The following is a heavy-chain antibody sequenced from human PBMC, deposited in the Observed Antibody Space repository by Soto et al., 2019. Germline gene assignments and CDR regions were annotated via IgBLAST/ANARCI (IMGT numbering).Heavy chain of an antibody. CDR1: GGSISSGGYS. CDR3: ARVYSTNWFDP. D-gene: IGHD1-26*01. V-gene: IGHV4-30-2*01. Sequence: SETLSLTCAVSGGSISSGGYSWSWIRQPPGKGLEWIGYIYNSGSTYYNPSLKSRVTISVDRSKNQFSLKLSSVTAAYTAVYYCARVYSTNWFDPWGQGTLFTVSS. CDR2: IYNSGST. J-gene: IGHJ5*02.